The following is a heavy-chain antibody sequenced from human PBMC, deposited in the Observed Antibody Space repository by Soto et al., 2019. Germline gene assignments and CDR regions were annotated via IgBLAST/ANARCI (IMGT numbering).Heavy chain of an antibody. CDR2: IYYSGST. CDR1: GGSISSGNYY. D-gene: IGHD3-10*01. CDR3: ARWGEGFGENNAFDI. Sequence: SETLSLTCTVSGGSISSGNYYWTWIRQPPGKGLEWIGSIYYSGSTYYNPSLKSRVTISVDTSKNQFSLKLSSVTAADTAVYYCARWGEGFGENNAFDIWGQETMVTVSS. J-gene: IGHJ3*02. V-gene: IGHV4-39*01.